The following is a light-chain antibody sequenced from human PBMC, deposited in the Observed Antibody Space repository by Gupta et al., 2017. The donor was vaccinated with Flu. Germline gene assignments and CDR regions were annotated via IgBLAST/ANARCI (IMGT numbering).Light chain of an antibody. CDR3: QQYYTTPWT. V-gene: IGKV4-1*01. J-gene: IGKJ1*01. CDR2: WAS. CDR1: QNVLYISNNKNY. Sequence: DIVMTQSPDSLAVSLGERATINCKSSQNVLYISNNKNYLAWYQQKPGQPPKLLISWASTRESGVPDRFNGSGSETDFTLTISSLQAEDVAVYYCQQYYTTPWTFGQGTSVEIK.